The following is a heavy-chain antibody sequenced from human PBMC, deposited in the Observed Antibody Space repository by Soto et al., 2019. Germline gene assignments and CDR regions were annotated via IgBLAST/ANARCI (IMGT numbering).Heavy chain of an antibody. CDR2: ISYDGSKT. V-gene: IGHV3-30*18. CDR3: AKDSDYYDSSGYPHIDY. J-gene: IGHJ4*02. D-gene: IGHD3-22*01. CDR1: GVTFSSFG. Sequence: QVQLVESGGGVVQPGRSLRLSCAASGVTFSSFGMHWVRQAPGKGLEWVAVISYDGSKTYYADSVKGRFTISRDNSKNTLYLQMNSLRAEDTAVYYCAKDSDYYDSSGYPHIDYWGQGTLVTVSS.